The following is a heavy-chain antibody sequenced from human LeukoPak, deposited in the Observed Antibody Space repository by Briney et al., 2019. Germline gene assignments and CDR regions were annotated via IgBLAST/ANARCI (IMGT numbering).Heavy chain of an antibody. Sequence: SGGSLRLSCAASGFTFSSYWMSWVRQAPGKGLEWVANIKQDGSEKYYVDSVKGRFTISRDNAKNSLYLQMNSLRAEDTAVYYCARDPQGVTLVRGVFIVGFMDVWGKGTTVTISS. CDR1: GFTFSSYW. V-gene: IGHV3-7*01. CDR2: IKQDGSEK. D-gene: IGHD3-10*01. J-gene: IGHJ6*04. CDR3: ARDPQGVTLVRGVFIVGFMDV.